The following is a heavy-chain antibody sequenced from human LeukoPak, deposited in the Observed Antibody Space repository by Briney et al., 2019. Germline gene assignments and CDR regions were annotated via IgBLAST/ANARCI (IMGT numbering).Heavy chain of an antibody. CDR3: ARAVTYYDFWSGYSSSSYYFDY. Sequence: SETLSLTCAVYGVSFSGYYWSWIRQPPGKGLEWIGEINHSGSTIYNPSLKSRVTISVDTSTNQFFLKLSSVTAADTAVYYCARAVTYYDFWSGYSSSSYYFDYWGQGTLVTVSS. D-gene: IGHD3-3*01. J-gene: IGHJ4*02. CDR1: GVSFSGYY. V-gene: IGHV4-34*01. CDR2: INHSGST.